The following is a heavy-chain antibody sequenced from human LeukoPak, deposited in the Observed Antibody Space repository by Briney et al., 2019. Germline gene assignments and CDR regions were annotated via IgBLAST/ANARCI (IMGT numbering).Heavy chain of an antibody. Sequence: PGGSLRLSCAASGFTLSDYSMTWVRHAPGQGLERSSFLTSGGVSAFYADSVRGRFTVSRDDARNSLSLYMNTLRADDTAVYYCASSLNTVMVSPYYLEYWGPGTLVTVSS. CDR2: LTSGGVSA. V-gene: IGHV3-11*04. J-gene: IGHJ4*02. CDR3: ASSLNTVMVSPYYLEY. CDR1: GFTLSDYS. D-gene: IGHD5-18*01.